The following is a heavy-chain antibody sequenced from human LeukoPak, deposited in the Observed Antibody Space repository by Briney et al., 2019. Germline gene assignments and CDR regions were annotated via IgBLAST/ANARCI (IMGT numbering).Heavy chain of an antibody. CDR1: GLTFTSSA. CDR2: IVVGSGNT. D-gene: IGHD2-15*01. CDR3: AALGLGYCSGGSCYRDAFDI. V-gene: IGHV1-58*01. Sequence: SVKVSCKASGLTFTSSAVQWVRQARGQRLEWIGWIVVGSGNTNYAQKLQERVTITRDMSTSTAYMELSSLRSEDTAVYYCAALGLGYCSGGSCYRDAFDIWGQGTMVTVSS. J-gene: IGHJ3*02.